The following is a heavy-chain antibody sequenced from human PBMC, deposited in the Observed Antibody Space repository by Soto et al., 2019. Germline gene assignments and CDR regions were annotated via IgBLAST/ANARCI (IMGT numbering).Heavy chain of an antibody. D-gene: IGHD2-2*01. Sequence: PSETLSLTCTVSGGSLNSYYWSWIRQPPGMGLESVGYIYYSGSTNYNPSLRSRAIISVDTSKNQFSLKLNSVGAADTAVYYCARHRTRYRSSTSCYFYLDSWGPGTLVTVSS. CDR3: ARHRTRYRSSTSCYFYLDS. J-gene: IGHJ4*02. V-gene: IGHV4-59*08. CDR1: GGSLNSYY. CDR2: IYYSGST.